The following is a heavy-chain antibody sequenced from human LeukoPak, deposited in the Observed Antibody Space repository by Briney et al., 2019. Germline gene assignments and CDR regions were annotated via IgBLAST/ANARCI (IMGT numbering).Heavy chain of an antibody. CDR2: INPNSGGT. V-gene: IGHV1-2*02. Sequence: GASVKVSCKASGYTFTSYGISWVRQAPGQGLEWMGWINPNSGGTNYAQKFQGRVTMTRDTSISTAYMELSRLRSDDTAVYYCASRYCSGGSCYSGWFDPWGQGTLVTVSS. J-gene: IGHJ5*02. D-gene: IGHD2-15*01. CDR1: GYTFTSYG. CDR3: ASRYCSGGSCYSGWFDP.